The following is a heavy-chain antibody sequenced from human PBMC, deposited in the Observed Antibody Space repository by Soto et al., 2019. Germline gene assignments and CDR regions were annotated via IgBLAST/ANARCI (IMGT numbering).Heavy chain of an antibody. J-gene: IGHJ6*02. V-gene: IGHV3-30*18. CDR3: AKVIRADSTSSNFYYYSGLDV. D-gene: IGHD6-6*01. CDR1: GFTFITYG. Sequence: PGGSVRLSCAASGFTFITYGMHWVRQAPGKGLEWLAVISNTGINKYYADSVKGRFTISRDNSRDTLFLQMNSLRGEDTAIYYCAKVIRADSTSSNFYYYSGLDVWGQGTTVTVSS. CDR2: ISNTGINK.